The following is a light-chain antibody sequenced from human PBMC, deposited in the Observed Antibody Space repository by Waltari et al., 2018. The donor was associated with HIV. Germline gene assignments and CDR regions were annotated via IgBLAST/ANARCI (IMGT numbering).Light chain of an antibody. CDR3: CSYAGSSTLV. J-gene: IGLJ3*02. Sequence: QSALTQPASVSGSPGQSITISCTGTSSDVGSYNLVSCYQQHPGKAPKLMIDEGSKRPSGVSNRFSGSKSCNTASLTISGLQAEDEADYYCCSYAGSSTLVVGGGTKLTVL. CDR2: EGS. V-gene: IGLV2-23*01. CDR1: SSDVGSYNL.